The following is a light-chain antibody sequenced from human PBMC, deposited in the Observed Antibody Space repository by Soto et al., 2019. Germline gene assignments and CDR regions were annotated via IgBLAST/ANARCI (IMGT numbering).Light chain of an antibody. CDR2: AAS. V-gene: IGKV1-8*01. CDR1: QGISSY. J-gene: IGKJ2*01. Sequence: AIRMTQSPSSFSASTGDRVTITCRASQGISSYLAWYQQKPGKAPKLLIYAASTLQSGVPSRFSGSGSGRDFPLTISCLQSEDFATYYCQQYDSYPYTFGPGTKLEIK. CDR3: QQYDSYPYT.